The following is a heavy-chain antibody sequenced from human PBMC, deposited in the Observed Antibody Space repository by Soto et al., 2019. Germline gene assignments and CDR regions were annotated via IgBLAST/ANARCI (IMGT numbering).Heavy chain of an antibody. V-gene: IGHV1-69*06. Sequence: ASVKVSCKASGGTFSSYAMSWVRQAPGQGLEWMGGIIPIFGTANYAQKFQGRVTITADKSTSTAYMELSSLRSEDMAVYYCARVGIAARQVNYYYGMDVWGQGTTVTVSS. J-gene: IGHJ6*02. CDR2: IIPIFGTA. D-gene: IGHD6-6*01. CDR1: GGTFSSYA. CDR3: ARVGIAARQVNYYYGMDV.